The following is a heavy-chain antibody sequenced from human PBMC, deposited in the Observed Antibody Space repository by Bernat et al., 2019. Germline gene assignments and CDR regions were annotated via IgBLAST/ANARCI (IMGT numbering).Heavy chain of an antibody. D-gene: IGHD3-10*01. J-gene: IGHJ4*02. CDR1: GGSISSSSYY. Sequence: QLQLQESGPGLVKPSETLSLTCTVSGGSISSSSYYWGWIRQPPGKGLEWIGSIYYSGSTYYNPSFKSRVTISVDTSKNQFSLKLSSVTAADTAVYYCARRQRYYYGSGDAYYFDYWGQGTLVTVSS. CDR3: ARRQRYYYGSGDAYYFDY. V-gene: IGHV4-39*01. CDR2: IYYSGST.